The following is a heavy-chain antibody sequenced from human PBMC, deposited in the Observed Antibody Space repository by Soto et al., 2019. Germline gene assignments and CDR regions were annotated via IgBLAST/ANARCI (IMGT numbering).Heavy chain of an antibody. D-gene: IGHD2-15*01. Sequence: QVQLVQSGAEVKKPGSSVKVSCKASGGTFSSYAISWVRQAPGQGLEWMGGIIPIFGTTNYAQKFQGRVTLTGDESTSTAYLALSRLRSEGPGMYYCGRGVTVVKSFHYWYFDLWGRGTLVTVSS. V-gene: IGHV1-69*12. CDR3: GRGVTVVKSFHYWYFDL. J-gene: IGHJ2*01. CDR1: GGTFSSYA. CDR2: IIPIFGTT.